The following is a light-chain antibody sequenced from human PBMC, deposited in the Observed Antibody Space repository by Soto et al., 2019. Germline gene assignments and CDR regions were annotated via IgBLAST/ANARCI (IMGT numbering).Light chain of an antibody. J-gene: IGLJ2*01. CDR3: QTWGTGIVV. V-gene: IGLV4-69*01. CDR2: LNSDGSH. Sequence: QSVLTQSPSASASLGASVKLTCTLSSGHSSYAIAWHQQHPEKGPRYLMKLNSDGSHSKGDGIPDRFSRSSSGAERYLTISSLQSEDEADYYCQTWGTGIVVFGGGTKLTVL. CDR1: SGHSSYA.